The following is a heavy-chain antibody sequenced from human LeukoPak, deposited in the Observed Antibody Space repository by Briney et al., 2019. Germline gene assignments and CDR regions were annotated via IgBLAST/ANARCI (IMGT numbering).Heavy chain of an antibody. V-gene: IGHV4-4*02. CDR3: AREIVGGFNPGAY. CDR1: PDSTTSNF. J-gene: IGHJ4*02. Sequence: SETLSLPCPVSPDSTTSNFWSWVRQPPGKGLEWIGEIHRSGSTNYNPSLQSRVTISIDRSKNQIALELSSVTAADTAVYYCAREIVGGFNPGAYWGQGTLVTVSS. D-gene: IGHD1-14*01. CDR2: IHRSGST.